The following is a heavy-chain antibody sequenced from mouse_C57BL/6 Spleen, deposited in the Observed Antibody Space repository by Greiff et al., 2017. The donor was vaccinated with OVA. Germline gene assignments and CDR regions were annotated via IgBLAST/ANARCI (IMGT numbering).Heavy chain of an antibody. J-gene: IGHJ1*03. CDR3: APIYYDYGRDWYFDV. CDR1: GFNIKNTY. V-gene: IGHV14-3*01. CDR2: IDPANGNT. Sequence: EVQLQQSVAELVRPGASVKLSCTASGFNIKNTYMHWVKQRPEQGLEWIGRIDPANGNTKYAPKFQGKAPITADTSSNTAYLQLSSLTSEDTAIYYCAPIYYDYGRDWYFDVWGTGTTVTVSS. D-gene: IGHD2-4*01.